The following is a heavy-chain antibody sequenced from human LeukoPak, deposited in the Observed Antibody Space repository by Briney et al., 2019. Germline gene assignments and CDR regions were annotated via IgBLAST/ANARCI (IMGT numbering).Heavy chain of an antibody. CDR2: ISSSSSTI. Sequence: GGSLRLSCAASGFTFSSYSMNWVRQAPGKGLEWVSYISSSSSTIYYADSVKGRFTISRDNAKNSLYLQMNSLRAEDTAVYYCARLAPEIGSWDSQLVRVNWFDPWGQGTLVTVSS. CDR1: GFTFSSYS. J-gene: IGHJ5*02. D-gene: IGHD6-13*01. CDR3: ARLAPEIGSWDSQLVRVNWFDP. V-gene: IGHV3-48*01.